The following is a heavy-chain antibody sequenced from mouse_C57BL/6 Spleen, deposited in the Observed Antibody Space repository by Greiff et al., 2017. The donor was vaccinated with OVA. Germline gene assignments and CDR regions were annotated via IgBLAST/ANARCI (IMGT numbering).Heavy chain of an antibody. D-gene: IGHD3-2*02. V-gene: IGHV1-50*01. J-gene: IGHJ4*01. CDR3: ARGGAQATGAMDY. Sequence: QVQLQQPGAELVKPGASVKLSCKASGYTFTSYWMQWVKQRPGQGLEWIGEIDPSDSYTNYNQKFKGKATLTVDTSSSTAYMQLSSLISEDSAVYYCARGGAQATGAMDYWGQGTSVTVSS. CDR1: GYTFTSYW. CDR2: IDPSDSYT.